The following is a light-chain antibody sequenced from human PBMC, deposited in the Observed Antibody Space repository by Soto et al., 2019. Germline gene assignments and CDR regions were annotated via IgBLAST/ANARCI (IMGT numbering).Light chain of an antibody. V-gene: IGKV1-8*01. CDR2: DAS. Sequence: AIRMTQSPSSLSASTGDRVTITCRASQGISSYLAWYQQKPGKAPQLLIYDASTLQSGVPSRFSGSGSGTDFTLTINSLQSEDFATYDCQQYYNYPEYTFGQGTKLEIK. CDR3: QQYYNYPEYT. CDR1: QGISSY. J-gene: IGKJ2*01.